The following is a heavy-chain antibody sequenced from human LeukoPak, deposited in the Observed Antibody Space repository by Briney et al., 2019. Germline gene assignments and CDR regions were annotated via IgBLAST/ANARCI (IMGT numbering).Heavy chain of an antibody. V-gene: IGHV4-59*12. D-gene: IGHD6-13*01. CDR2: IYYSGST. J-gene: IGHJ4*02. CDR3: ARGRIAAAGSQNDY. CDR1: GGSISSYY. Sequence: SETLSLTCTVSGGSISSYYWSWIRQPPGKGLEWIGYIYYSGSTNYNPSLKSRVTISVDTSKNQFSLKLSSVTAADTAVYYCARGRIAAAGSQNDYWGQGTLVTVSS.